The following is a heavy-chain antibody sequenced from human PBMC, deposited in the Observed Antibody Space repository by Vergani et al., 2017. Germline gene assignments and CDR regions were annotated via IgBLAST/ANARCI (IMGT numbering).Heavy chain of an antibody. D-gene: IGHD3-9*01. Sequence: QVQLQQWGAGLLKPSETLSLTCAVYGGSFSGYYWSWIRQPPGKGLEWIGEINHSGSTNYNPSLKSRVTISVDTSKNQFSLKLSSVTAADTAVYYCARSHRRLAKYDYWGQGTLVTVSS. CDR1: GGSFSGYY. CDR2: INHSGST. CDR3: ARSHRRLAKYDY. J-gene: IGHJ4*02. V-gene: IGHV4-34*01.